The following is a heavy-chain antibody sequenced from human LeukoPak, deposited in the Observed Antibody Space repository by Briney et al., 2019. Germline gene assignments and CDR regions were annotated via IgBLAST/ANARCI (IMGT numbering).Heavy chain of an antibody. CDR2: INHSGST. CDR3: ARDGTKTVVTTYFDY. V-gene: IGHV4-34*01. J-gene: IGHJ4*02. Sequence: PSETLSLTCAVYGGSFSGYYWSWIRQPPVKGLEWIGEINHSGSTNYNPSLKSRVTISVDTSKNQFSLKLSSVTAADTAVYYCARDGTKTVVTTYFDYWGQGTLVTVSS. D-gene: IGHD4-23*01. CDR1: GGSFSGYY.